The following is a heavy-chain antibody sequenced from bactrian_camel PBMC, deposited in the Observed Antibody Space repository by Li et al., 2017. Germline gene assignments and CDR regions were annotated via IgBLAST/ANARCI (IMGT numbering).Heavy chain of an antibody. CDR3: AAEPAVFGYCGGDYYPSNGF. V-gene: IGHV3S42*01. J-gene: IGHJ6*01. Sequence: DVQLVESGGGSVQAGGSLRLSCAASRFTFSSTGMSWVRQAPGKPRVGVAAIDTDGSTSYADSVKGRFTISQDNAKNTLYLQMDSLKPEDTAMYYCAAEPAVFGYCGGDYYPSNGFWGQGTQVTVS. D-gene: IGHD2*01. CDR2: IDTDGST. CDR1: RFTFSSTG.